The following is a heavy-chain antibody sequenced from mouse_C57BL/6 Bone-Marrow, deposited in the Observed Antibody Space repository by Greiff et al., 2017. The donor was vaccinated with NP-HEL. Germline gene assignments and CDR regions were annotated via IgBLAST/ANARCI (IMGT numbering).Heavy chain of an antibody. Sequence: QVQLQQSGAELVRPGASVKLSCKASGYTFTDYYINWVKQRPGQGLEWIARIYPGSGNTYYNEKFKGKATLTAEKSSSTAYMQLSSLTSEDSAVYFCARRPYYGSSFFDYWGQGTTLTVSS. CDR1: GYTFTDYY. V-gene: IGHV1-76*01. J-gene: IGHJ2*01. CDR3: ARRPYYGSSFFDY. D-gene: IGHD1-1*01. CDR2: IYPGSGNT.